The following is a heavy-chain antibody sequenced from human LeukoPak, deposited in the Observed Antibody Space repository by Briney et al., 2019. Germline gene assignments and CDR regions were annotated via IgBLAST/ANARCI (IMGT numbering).Heavy chain of an antibody. CDR2: ISSSSSYI. Sequence: GGSLRLSCAASGFTFSSYSMNWVRQAPGKGLEWVSSISSSSSYIYYADSVKGRFTISRDNAKNSLYLQMNSLRAEDTAVYYCARASRSSGWYNWFDPWAREPWSPSPQ. J-gene: IGHJ5*02. CDR3: ARASRSSGWYNWFDP. V-gene: IGHV3-21*01. D-gene: IGHD6-19*01. CDR1: GFTFSSYS.